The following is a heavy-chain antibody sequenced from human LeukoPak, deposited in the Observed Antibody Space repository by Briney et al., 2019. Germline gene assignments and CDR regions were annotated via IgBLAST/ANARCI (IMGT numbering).Heavy chain of an antibody. CDR3: ARHRYCGGGNCHGGPSVFDY. CDR2: IYHSGNT. J-gene: IGHJ4*02. CDR1: GGSIKSSDYY. V-gene: IGHV4-39*01. Sequence: KPSETLSLTCTLSGGSIKSSDYYWAWLRQPPGRGLEWIGSIYHSGNTYDNPSLKSRVTISVDTSNNQFSLKLSSVTAADTAVYYCARHRYCGGGNCHGGPSVFDYWGQGALVTVSS. D-gene: IGHD2-15*01.